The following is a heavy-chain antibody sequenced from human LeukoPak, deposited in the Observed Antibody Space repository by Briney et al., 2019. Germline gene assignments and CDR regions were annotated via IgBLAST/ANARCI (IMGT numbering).Heavy chain of an antibody. D-gene: IGHD1-26*01. J-gene: IGHJ4*02. CDR3: ARGPPQNSGNYFFDY. CDR2: INANSGGT. CDR1: GYTFTSYY. V-gene: IGHV1-2*02. Sequence: ASVKVSCKASGYTFTSYYVHWVRQAPGQGLEWMRWINANSGGTDSAQKFQGRVTMTRDTSISTAYMELSRLTSDDAAVYYCARGPPQNSGNYFFDYSGQGTLVTVSS.